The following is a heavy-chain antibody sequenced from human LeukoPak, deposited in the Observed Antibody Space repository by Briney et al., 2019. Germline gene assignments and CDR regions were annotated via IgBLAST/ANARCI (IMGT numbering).Heavy chain of an antibody. CDR3: ARDLWRYYDSSGYSPLY. V-gene: IGHV3-30-3*01. D-gene: IGHD3-22*01. Sequence: PGGSLRLSCAASGFTFSTYVMHWVRQAPGKGLEWVALISYDGSNKYYADSVKGRFTISRDNSKNTLYLQMNSLRAEDTAVYYCARDLWRYYDSSGYSPLYWGQGTLVTVSS. CDR1: GFTFSTYV. CDR2: ISYDGSNK. J-gene: IGHJ4*02.